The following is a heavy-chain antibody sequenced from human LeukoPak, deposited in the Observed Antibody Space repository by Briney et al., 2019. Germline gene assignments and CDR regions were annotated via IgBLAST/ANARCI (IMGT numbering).Heavy chain of an antibody. J-gene: IGHJ4*02. D-gene: IGHD1-26*01. CDR1: GFTFSSYG. CDR3: AKDLRPYGQWEPDY. V-gene: IGHV3-23*01. CDR2: ISGSGGST. Sequence: PGGTLRLSCAASGFTFSSYGMSWVRQAPGKGLEWVSAISGSGGSTYYADSVEGRFTISRDNSKNTLYLQMNSLRAEDTAVYYCAKDLRPYGQWEPDYWGQGTLVTVSS.